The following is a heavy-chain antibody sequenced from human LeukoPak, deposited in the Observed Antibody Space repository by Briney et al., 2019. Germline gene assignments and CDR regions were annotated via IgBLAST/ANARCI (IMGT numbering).Heavy chain of an antibody. V-gene: IGHV4-39*07. Sequence: SETLSLTCTVSGVSISSSSYYWAWVRQPPGKGLEWIVSIHYSGSTYYNPYLQRRITRSIDTSKNQFSLKLRFVTAADTAVYYCARVRCSGGSCPYYYYYYYMDVWGKGTTVSVSS. D-gene: IGHD2-15*01. CDR2: IHYSGST. J-gene: IGHJ6*03. CDR3: ARVRCSGGSCPYYYYYYYMDV. CDR1: GVSISSSSYY.